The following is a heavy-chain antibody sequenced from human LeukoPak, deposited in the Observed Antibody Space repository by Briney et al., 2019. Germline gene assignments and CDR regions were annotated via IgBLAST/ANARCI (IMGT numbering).Heavy chain of an antibody. Sequence: GGSLRLSCAASGFTFSSYAMHWVRQAPGKGLEWVAVISYDGSNKYYADSVKGRFTISRDNSKNTLYLQMNSLRAEDTAVYYCAREGHLTGADYWGQGTLVTVSS. CDR3: AREGHLTGADY. V-gene: IGHV3-30-3*01. CDR1: GFTFSSYA. CDR2: ISYDGSNK. D-gene: IGHD1-20*01. J-gene: IGHJ4*02.